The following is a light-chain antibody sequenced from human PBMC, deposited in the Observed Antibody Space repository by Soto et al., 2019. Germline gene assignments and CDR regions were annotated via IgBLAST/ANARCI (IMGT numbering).Light chain of an antibody. CDR2: GAS. J-gene: IGKJ4*01. V-gene: IGKV3-15*01. CDR3: QQYNNWPLLT. CDR1: QGVGSN. Sequence: EIVMTQSPATLSVSPGERATLSCRASQGVGSNSAWYQQKPGQAPRLLIYGASTRATGIPARFSGSGSGTEFTLTISSLQSEDFAVYYCQQYNNWPLLTFGGGTKVEIK.